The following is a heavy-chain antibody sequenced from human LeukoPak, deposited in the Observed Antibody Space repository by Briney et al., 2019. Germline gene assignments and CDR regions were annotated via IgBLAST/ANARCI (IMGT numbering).Heavy chain of an antibody. J-gene: IGHJ4*02. D-gene: IGHD2-15*01. CDR1: GGSFSDYS. CDR3: ARGGYRGGASPFDY. CDR2: INQSGGT. V-gene: IGHV4-34*01. Sequence: PSETLSLTCAVYGGSFSDYSWTWIRQPPGKGLEWIGEINQSGGTNHNPSLMSRVIMSVDTSKNQISLKVSSVTAADTAVYYCARGGYRGGASPFDYWGQGTLVTVSS.